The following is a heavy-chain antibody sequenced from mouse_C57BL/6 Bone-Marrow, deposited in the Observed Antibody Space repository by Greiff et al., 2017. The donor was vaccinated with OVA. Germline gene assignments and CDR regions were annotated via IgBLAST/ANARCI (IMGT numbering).Heavy chain of an antibody. CDR3: ARRVKRAMDY. Sequence: VKLMESGAELVKPGASVKISCKASGYAFSSYWMNWVKKRPGKGLEWIGQIYPGDGDNNYNGKFNVNATLTADKSSSTAYMQLSSLTSEDSAVYFCARRVKRAMDYWGQGTSVTVSS. CDR2: IYPGDGDN. D-gene: IGHD2-2*01. V-gene: IGHV1-80*01. CDR1: GYAFSSYW. J-gene: IGHJ4*01.